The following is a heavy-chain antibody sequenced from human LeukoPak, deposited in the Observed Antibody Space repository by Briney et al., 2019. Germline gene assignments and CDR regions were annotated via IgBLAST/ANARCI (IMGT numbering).Heavy chain of an antibody. V-gene: IGHV3-48*03. Sequence: GGSLRLSCAVSGFTFSSYAMSWVRQAPGKGLEWVSAISSSGSTIYYADSVKGRFTISRDNAKNSLYLQMNSLRAEDTAVYYCARDHAVVTPFDYWGQGTLVTVSS. J-gene: IGHJ4*02. CDR1: GFTFSSYA. CDR2: ISSSGSTI. D-gene: IGHD4-23*01. CDR3: ARDHAVVTPFDY.